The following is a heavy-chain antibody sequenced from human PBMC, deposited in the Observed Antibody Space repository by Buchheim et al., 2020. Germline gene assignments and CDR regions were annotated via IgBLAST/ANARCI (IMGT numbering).Heavy chain of an antibody. CDR2: IIPILGIA. Sequence: QVQLVQSGAEVKKPGSSVKVSCKASGGTFSSYALSWVRQAPGQGLEWMGRIIPILGIANYAQKFQGRVTITADKSTSTAYMELSSLRSEDTAVYYCAREGIGGSLNWFDPWGQGTL. V-gene: IGHV1-69*04. CDR3: AREGIGGSLNWFDP. CDR1: GGTFSSYA. D-gene: IGHD2-15*01. J-gene: IGHJ5*02.